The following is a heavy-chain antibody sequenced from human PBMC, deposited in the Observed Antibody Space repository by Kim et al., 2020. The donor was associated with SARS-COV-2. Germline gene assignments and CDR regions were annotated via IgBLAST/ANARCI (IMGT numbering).Heavy chain of an antibody. J-gene: IGHJ4*02. D-gene: IGHD6-13*01. V-gene: IGHV3-30-3*01. CDR1: AFTFSSCT. Sequence: GGSLRLSCAASAFTFSSCTMHWVRQAPGKGLEWVAFISYDGSNKYYADSVKGRFTISRDNSNNTLYLQMNSLRADDTALYYCARGYGINRYGPVDHWGQG. CDR3: ARGYGINRYGPVDH. CDR2: ISYDGSNK.